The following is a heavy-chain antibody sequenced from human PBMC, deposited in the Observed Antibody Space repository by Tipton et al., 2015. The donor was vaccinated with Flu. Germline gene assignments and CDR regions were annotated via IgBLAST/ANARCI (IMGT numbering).Heavy chain of an antibody. D-gene: IGHD1-20*01. V-gene: IGHV4-31*03. CDR3: ATLAITALYGFDY. J-gene: IGHJ4*02. Sequence: TLSLTCTVSGASLSGGGYYWSWIRQYPGKGLEWIGHILGNGNTFYKPSLKSRFTLSLDTSKTQFSLNVTSVTAADTAVYYCATLAITALYGFDYWGQGTLVTVSS. CDR1: GASLSGGGYY. CDR2: ILGNGNT.